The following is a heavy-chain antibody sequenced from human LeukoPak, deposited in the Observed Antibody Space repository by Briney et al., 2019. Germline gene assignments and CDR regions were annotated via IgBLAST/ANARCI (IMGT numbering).Heavy chain of an antibody. D-gene: IGHD3-10*01. Sequence: GGSLRLSCAASGFTFSSYAMSWVRQAPGKGLEWVADIKKDGSEKNQVDSVTISRDNAKNSLYLQMNSLRVEDTAVYYCARGPSYGSRSDYLDYWGQGTLVTVSS. V-gene: IGHV3-7*01. CDR3: ARGPSYGSRSDYLDY. CDR1: GFTFSSYA. CDR2: IKKDGSEK. J-gene: IGHJ4*02.